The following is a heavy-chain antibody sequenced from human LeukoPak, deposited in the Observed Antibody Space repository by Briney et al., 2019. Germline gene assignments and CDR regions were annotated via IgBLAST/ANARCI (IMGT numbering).Heavy chain of an antibody. Sequence: GGSLRLSCAASGFPFDNYGMAWVRQAPGKGLEWVSGITWNGGITAYADSVKGRFTISRDNAKNSLYLQMNSLRAEDTAVYYCARDRSLHYFDYWGQGTLVTVSS. CDR2: ITWNGGIT. CDR1: GFPFDNYG. V-gene: IGHV3-20*04. D-gene: IGHD5/OR15-5a*01. J-gene: IGHJ4*02. CDR3: ARDRSLHYFDY.